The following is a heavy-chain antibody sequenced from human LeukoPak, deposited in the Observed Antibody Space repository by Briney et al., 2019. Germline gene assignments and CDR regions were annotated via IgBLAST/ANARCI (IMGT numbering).Heavy chain of an antibody. J-gene: IGHJ4*02. V-gene: IGHV4-34*01. CDR1: GGSFSGYY. D-gene: IGHD2-2*01. Sequence: PSGTLSLTCAVYGGSFSGYYWSWIRQPPGEGLEWIGEINHSGSTNYNPSLKSRVTILVDTSKNQFSLKLSSVTAADTAVYYCAVMPGYCSSTSCSKRPPDYWGQGTLVTVSS. CDR2: INHSGST. CDR3: AVMPGYCSSTSCSKRPPDY.